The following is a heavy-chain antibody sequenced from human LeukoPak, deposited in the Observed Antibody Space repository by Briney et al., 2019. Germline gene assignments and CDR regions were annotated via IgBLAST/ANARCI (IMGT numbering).Heavy chain of an antibody. CDR2: ITNDGSST. J-gene: IGHJ6*02. Sequence: PGGSLRLSCAASGLTFSSHWMHWVRQAPGKGLVWASRITNDGSSTTYADSVKGRLTISRDNAKNMLYLQVNSLRAEDTAVYYCARDYYGMDVWGQGTTVTVSS. CDR3: ARDYYGMDV. CDR1: GLTFSSHW. V-gene: IGHV3-74*01.